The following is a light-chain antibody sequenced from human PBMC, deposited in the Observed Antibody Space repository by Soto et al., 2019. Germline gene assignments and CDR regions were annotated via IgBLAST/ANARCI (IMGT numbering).Light chain of an antibody. Sequence: GTLSLRASQRVSSKLAWYQQQPGQAPRLLIYGASTRATGIPARFSGSGSGTDFTLTIGILEPEDFAVYYCQGDGCPPWTFGQGTKVDIK. CDR1: QRVSSK. J-gene: IGKJ1*01. CDR3: QGDGCPPWT. V-gene: IGKV3-20*01. CDR2: GAS.